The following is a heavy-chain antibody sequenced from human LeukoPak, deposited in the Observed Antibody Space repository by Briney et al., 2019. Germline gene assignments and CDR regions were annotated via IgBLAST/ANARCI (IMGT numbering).Heavy chain of an antibody. J-gene: IGHJ6*02. CDR3: ARGGYSYGYYYYGMDV. V-gene: IGHV4-59*01. Sequence: SETLSLTCTASGGSISSYYWSWIRQPPGKGLEWIGYIYYSGSTNYNPSLKSRVTISVDTSKNQFSLKLSSVTAADTAVYYCARGGYSYGYYYYGMDVWGQGTTVTVSS. D-gene: IGHD5-18*01. CDR2: IYYSGST. CDR1: GGSISSYY.